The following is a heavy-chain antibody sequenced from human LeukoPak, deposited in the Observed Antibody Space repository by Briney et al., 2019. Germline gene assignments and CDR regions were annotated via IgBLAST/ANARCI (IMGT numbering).Heavy chain of an antibody. CDR1: GGTFSSYA. J-gene: IGHJ3*02. V-gene: IGHV1-69*06. Sequence: VASVKVSCKASGGTFSSYAISWVRQAPGQGLEWMGGIIPIFGTANYAQEFQGRVTITADKSTSTAYMELSSLRSEDTAVYYCARDPVDTAMPNAFDIWGQGTMVTVSS. CDR3: ARDPVDTAMPNAFDI. D-gene: IGHD5-18*01. CDR2: IIPIFGTA.